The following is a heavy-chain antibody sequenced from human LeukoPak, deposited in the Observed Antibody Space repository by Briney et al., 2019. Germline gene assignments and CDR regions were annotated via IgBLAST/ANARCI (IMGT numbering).Heavy chain of an antibody. J-gene: IGHJ5*02. CDR3: ARGVVPAQNWFDP. Sequence: GASVKVSCKASGYTFTGYYMHWVRQAPGQGLEWMGWINPNSGGTNYAQKFQGRVTMTRDTSISIAYMELSRLRSDNTAVYYCARGVVPAQNWFDPWGQGTLVTVSS. D-gene: IGHD2-2*01. CDR2: INPNSGGT. V-gene: IGHV1-2*02. CDR1: GYTFTGYY.